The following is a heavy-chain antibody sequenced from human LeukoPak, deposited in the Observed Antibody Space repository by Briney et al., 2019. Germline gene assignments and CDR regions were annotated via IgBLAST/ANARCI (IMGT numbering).Heavy chain of an antibody. V-gene: IGHV4-39*01. Sequence: SETLSPTCTVSGGSTSSRPYCWGWIRQPPGKGLEWLGSFYYSGSTYYKPSLKSRVTISVDTSKNQISLKLSSVTAADTAVYYCARLVVSSWYHEVLLGRDYWGQGTLVTVSS. CDR2: FYYSGST. J-gene: IGHJ4*02. D-gene: IGHD6-13*01. CDR3: ARLVVSSWYHEVLLGRDY. CDR1: GGSTSSRPYC.